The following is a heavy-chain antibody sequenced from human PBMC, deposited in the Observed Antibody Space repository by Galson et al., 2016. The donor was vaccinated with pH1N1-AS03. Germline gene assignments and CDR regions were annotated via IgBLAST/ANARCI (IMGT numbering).Heavy chain of an antibody. CDR2: ISNSGNDK. D-gene: IGHD3-16*02. CDR1: GFTFSNFG. Sequence: SLRLSCAASGFTFSNFGMHWVRQSPGKGLEWVAVISNSGNDKYYADSGKGRFTISRDNSKSTVYLQLNSLRAEDTAVYYCAKTTFGGVIVSVKMSLDYWGQGTLVTVSS. J-gene: IGHJ4*02. CDR3: AKTTFGGVIVSVKMSLDY. V-gene: IGHV3-30*18.